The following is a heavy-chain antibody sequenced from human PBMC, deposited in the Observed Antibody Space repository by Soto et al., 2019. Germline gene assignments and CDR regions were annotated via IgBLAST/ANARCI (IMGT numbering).Heavy chain of an antibody. CDR3: ARSPEATVTAFDF. CDR2: IYYSGST. V-gene: IGHV4-31*03. J-gene: IGHJ4*02. D-gene: IGHD4-17*01. CDR1: GGSISSGGYY. Sequence: QVQLQESGPGLVKPSQTLSLTCTVSGGSISSGGYYWSWIRQRRGKGLEWIGYIYYSGSTYYNPSLKSRVTISVDTSKNQFSLKLSSVTAADTAVYYCARSPEATVTAFDFWGLGTLVTVSS.